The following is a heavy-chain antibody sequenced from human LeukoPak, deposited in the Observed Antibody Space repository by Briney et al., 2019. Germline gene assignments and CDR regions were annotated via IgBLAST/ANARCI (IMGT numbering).Heavy chain of an antibody. V-gene: IGHV1-2*02. CDR1: GYTFTGYY. J-gene: IGHJ5*02. D-gene: IGHD2-2*01. CDR2: INPNSGGT. Sequence: ASVKVSCKASGYTFTGYYMHWVRQAPGQGLEWMGWINPNSGGTNYAQKFQGRVTMTRDTSISTAYMELSRLRSDDTAVYYCARANQLPFSNWFDPWGQGTLVTVSS. CDR3: ARANQLPFSNWFDP.